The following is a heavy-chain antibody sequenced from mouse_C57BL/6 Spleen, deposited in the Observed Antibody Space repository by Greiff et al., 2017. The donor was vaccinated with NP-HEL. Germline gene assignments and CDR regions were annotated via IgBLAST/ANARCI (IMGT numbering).Heavy chain of an antibody. CDR2: INPNNGGT. CDR3: ARRITTVVGYFDV. V-gene: IGHV1-18*01. Sequence: VQLQQSGPELVKPGASVKIPCKASGYTFTDYNMDWVKQSHGKSLEWIGDINPNNGGTIYNQKFKGKATLTVDKSSSTAYMELRSLTSEDTAVYYCARRITTVVGYFDVWGTGTTVTVSS. D-gene: IGHD1-1*01. CDR1: GYTFTDYN. J-gene: IGHJ1*03.